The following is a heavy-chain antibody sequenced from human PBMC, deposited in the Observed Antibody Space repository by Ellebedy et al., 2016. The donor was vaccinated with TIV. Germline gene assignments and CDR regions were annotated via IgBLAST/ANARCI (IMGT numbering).Heavy chain of an antibody. J-gene: IGHJ4*02. Sequence: GESLKISCAASGFTFDDYAMHWVRQSPGKGLEWLSLISGDGDTTYYADSVKGRFTISRDNSKNSLFLQMNSLRIEDTAFYFCARDPHLYCSAASCYPDYWGQGTLVTVSS. V-gene: IGHV3-43*02. CDR2: ISGDGDTT. CDR3: ARDPHLYCSAASCYPDY. D-gene: IGHD2-15*01. CDR1: GFTFDDYA.